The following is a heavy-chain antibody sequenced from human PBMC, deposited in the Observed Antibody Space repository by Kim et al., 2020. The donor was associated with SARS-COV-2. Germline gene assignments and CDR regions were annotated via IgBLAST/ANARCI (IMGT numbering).Heavy chain of an antibody. CDR1: GGSFSGYY. Sequence: SETLSLTCAVYGGSFSGYYWSWIRQPPGKGLEWIGEINHSGSTNYNPSLKSRVTISVDTSKNQFSLKLSSVTAADTAVYYCARRRGAYYYDSSGYYFSFDYWGQGTLVTVSS. CDR2: INHSGST. J-gene: IGHJ4*02. CDR3: ARRRGAYYYDSSGYYFSFDY. D-gene: IGHD3-22*01. V-gene: IGHV4-34*01.